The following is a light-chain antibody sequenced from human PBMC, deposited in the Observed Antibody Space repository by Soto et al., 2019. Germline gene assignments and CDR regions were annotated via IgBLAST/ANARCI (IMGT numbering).Light chain of an antibody. J-gene: IGKJ1*01. CDR1: QSVSSRY. V-gene: IGKV3-20*01. CDR2: GAS. CDR3: QQYQSYPRT. Sequence: EIWLTQSPGTLSLSPGERATLSCGASQSVSSRYLAWYQRKPGQAPRLLIYGASSRATGIPERLSGSGYGTELTLTISSMKTDDFETYYCQQYQSYPRTFGQGTKVDIK.